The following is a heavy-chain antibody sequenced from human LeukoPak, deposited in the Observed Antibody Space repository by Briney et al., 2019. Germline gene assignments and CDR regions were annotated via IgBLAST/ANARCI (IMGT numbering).Heavy chain of an antibody. D-gene: IGHD2-8*02. V-gene: IGHV3-23*01. CDR3: ARAPATNEWRCMDY. Sequence: TGGSLRLSCAGSGFIFDSHALTWVRQAPGKGLEWVATVSGSGGSTNYAASVKGRFIISRDNPKNTLYVQMNSLRAEDTAVYYCARAPATNEWRCMDYWGQGTLVTVSS. CDR1: GFIFDSHA. CDR2: VSGSGGST. J-gene: IGHJ4*02.